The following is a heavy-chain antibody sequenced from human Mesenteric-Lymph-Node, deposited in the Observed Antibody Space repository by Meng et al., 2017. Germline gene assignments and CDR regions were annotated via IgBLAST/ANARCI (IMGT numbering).Heavy chain of an antibody. CDR3: ATEERGYFDY. D-gene: IGHD1-1*01. CDR2: INHSGST. CDR1: GGSFSGYY. Sequence: QVQLQQWGAGLLKPSETLSLTCAVYGGSFSGYYWSWIRQPPGKGLEWIGEINHSGSTNYNPSLKSRVTISVDTSKSQFSLKLSSVTAADTAVYYCATEERGYFDYWGQGTLVTVSS. V-gene: IGHV4-34*01. J-gene: IGHJ4*02.